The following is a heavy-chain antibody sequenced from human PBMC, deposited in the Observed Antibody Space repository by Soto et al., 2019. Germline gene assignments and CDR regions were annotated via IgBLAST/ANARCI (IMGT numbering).Heavy chain of an antibody. CDR1: GGSISSGDYY. CDR3: ARDSYDSSGSSGYSFDY. V-gene: IGHV4-30-4*01. CDR2: IYYSGST. D-gene: IGHD3-22*01. J-gene: IGHJ4*02. Sequence: QVQLQESGPGLVKPSQTLSLTCTVSGGSISSGDYYWDWIRQPPGKGLAWFGYIYYSGSTYYNPSLKSRVTISVDTSKNQFSLKLSSVTAADTAVYYCARDSYDSSGSSGYSFDYWGQGTLVTVSS.